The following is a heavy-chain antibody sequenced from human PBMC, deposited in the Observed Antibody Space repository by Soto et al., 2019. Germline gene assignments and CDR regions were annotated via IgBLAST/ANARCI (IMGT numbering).Heavy chain of an antibody. CDR1: DYTFTSYG. D-gene: IGHD2-21*02. Sequence: QVQLVQSGAEVKKPGASVKVSCKASDYTFTSYGINWVRQAPGQGLEWMVWISANNGNTNYAQKFKRRVTMTTDTSTSPVYMELRSLRSDDTAVYYCARAHDCGGDCSSPQFDYWGQGTLVTVSS. CDR2: ISANNGNT. J-gene: IGHJ4*02. CDR3: ARAHDCGGDCSSPQFDY. V-gene: IGHV1-18*01.